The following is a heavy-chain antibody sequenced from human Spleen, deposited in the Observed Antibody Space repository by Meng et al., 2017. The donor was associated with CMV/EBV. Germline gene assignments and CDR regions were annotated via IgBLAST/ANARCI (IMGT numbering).Heavy chain of an antibody. CDR3: ARDRSGRWLDRGHYDYGMDV. V-gene: IGHV3-30*02. CDR2: IRHDGSNN. D-gene: IGHD3-22*01. CDR1: GFTFSYYAFRYYG. Sequence: GGSLRLSCAASGFTFSYYAFRYYGMHWVRQAPGRGLEWVAFIRHDGSNNYYADSVKGRFTISRDNSKSTLFLHMSSLRAEDTAVYYCARDRSGRWLDRGHYDYGMDVWGQGTTVTVSS. J-gene: IGHJ6*02.